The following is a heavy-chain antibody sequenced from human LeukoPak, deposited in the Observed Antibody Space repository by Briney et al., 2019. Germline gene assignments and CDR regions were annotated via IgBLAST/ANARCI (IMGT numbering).Heavy chain of an antibody. D-gene: IGHD6-19*01. V-gene: IGHV1-46*01. J-gene: IGHJ4*02. CDR2: INPGGGST. CDR1: GYTFISHY. Sequence: ASVKVSCKASGYTFISHYMHWVRQAPGQGLEWMGIINPGGGSTSYAQKFQGRVTMTRGTSTSTVYMELSSLRSEDTAVYYCASDGYSSGWYVLDYWGQGTLVTVSS. CDR3: ASDGYSSGWYVLDY.